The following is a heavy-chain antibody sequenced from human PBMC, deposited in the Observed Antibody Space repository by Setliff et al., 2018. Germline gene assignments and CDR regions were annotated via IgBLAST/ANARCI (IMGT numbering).Heavy chain of an antibody. D-gene: IGHD3-3*01. Sequence: SETLSLTCTVSGDSISSSGYNSGFYYWNWVRQPAGKGLEWIGRIYTTWSTNYNPSLQSRVSISLDTSKSQFFLKLNSVTAADTAVYYCARMTGFLYMDVWGKGTTVTVSS. V-gene: IGHV4-61*02. J-gene: IGHJ6*03. CDR3: ARMTGFLYMDV. CDR1: GDSISSSGYNSGFYY. CDR2: IYTTWST.